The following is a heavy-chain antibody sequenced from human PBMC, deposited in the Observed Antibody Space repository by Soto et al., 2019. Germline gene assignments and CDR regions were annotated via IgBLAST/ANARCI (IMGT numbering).Heavy chain of an antibody. CDR3: AKELRETGGYYFDC. J-gene: IGHJ4*02. CDR1: GFSFSKYG. D-gene: IGHD3-16*01. V-gene: IGHV3-30*18. CDR2: MSDDGSKK. Sequence: QVHLVESGGGVVQPGRSLRLSCAASGFSFSKYGMHWVRQAPGKGLESVAEMSDDGSKKYYGDSVKGRFTISRDNSKNTLYLLMDSLRPEDTAMYYCAKELRETGGYYFDCWGQGTLVTVSS.